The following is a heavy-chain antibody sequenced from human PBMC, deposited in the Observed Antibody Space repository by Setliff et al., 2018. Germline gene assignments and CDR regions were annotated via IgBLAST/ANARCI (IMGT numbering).Heavy chain of an antibody. Sequence: ASVKVSCKASGYTFTSYAMHWVRQAPGQRLEWMGWINAGNGNTKYSQKFQGRVTITRDTSASTAYMELSSLRSEDTAVYYCARDQSRGGSYSLYYFDYWGQGTLVTGLL. CDR3: ARDQSRGGSYSLYYFDY. D-gene: IGHD1-26*01. CDR1: GYTFTSYA. V-gene: IGHV1-3*01. J-gene: IGHJ4*02. CDR2: INAGNGNT.